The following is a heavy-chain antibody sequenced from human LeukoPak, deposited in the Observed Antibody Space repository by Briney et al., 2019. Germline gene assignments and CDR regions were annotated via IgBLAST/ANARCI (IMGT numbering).Heavy chain of an antibody. Sequence: GGSLRLSCAASGFTFSSYAMSWVRQAPGKGLEWVSAISGSGGSTYYADSVKGRFTISRDNSKNTLYLQMNSLRAEDTAVYYRAKLTGKDVLRLRFDPWGQGTLVTVSS. V-gene: IGHV3-23*01. J-gene: IGHJ5*02. CDR2: ISGSGGST. CDR1: GFTFSSYA. CDR3: AKLTGKDVLRLRFDP. D-gene: IGHD3-3*01.